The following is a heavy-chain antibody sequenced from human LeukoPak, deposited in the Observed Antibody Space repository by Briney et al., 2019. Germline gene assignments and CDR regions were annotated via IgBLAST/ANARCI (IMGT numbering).Heavy chain of an antibody. CDR1: GFTFSSYE. J-gene: IGHJ4*02. Sequence: GGSLRLSCAASGFTFSSYEMNWVRQAPGKGLEWISYISSSGSTIYYADSVKGRFTISRDNAKNSLYLQMNSLRDEDTAVYYCARDWPRDGYHEIFEYWGQGTLVTVSS. V-gene: IGHV3-48*03. CDR2: ISSSGSTI. CDR3: ARDWPRDGYHEIFEY. D-gene: IGHD5-24*01.